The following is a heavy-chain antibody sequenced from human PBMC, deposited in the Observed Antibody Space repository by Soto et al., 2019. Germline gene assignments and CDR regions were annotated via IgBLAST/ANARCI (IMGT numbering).Heavy chain of an antibody. CDR2: IIPIFGTA. CDR3: ARNLRLPRGYFDY. J-gene: IGHJ4*02. V-gene: IGHV1-69*06. Sequence: SVKGSCKASGGTFSSYAISWVRQAPGQGLEWMGGIIPIFGTANYAQKFQGRVTITADKSTSTAYMELSSLRSEDTAVYYCARNLRLPRGYFDYPGQGTLVTGSS. D-gene: IGHD4-17*01. CDR1: GGTFSSYA.